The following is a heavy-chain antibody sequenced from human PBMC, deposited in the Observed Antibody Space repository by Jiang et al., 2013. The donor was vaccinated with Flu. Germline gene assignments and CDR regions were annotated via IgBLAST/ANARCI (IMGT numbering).Heavy chain of an antibody. CDR3: ARWAIFGVPTFDY. V-gene: IGHV4-39*01. Sequence: GPGLVKPSETLSLTCTVSGGSISSSSYYWGWIRQPPGKGLEWIGSIYYSGSTYYNPSLKSRVTISVDTSKNQFSLKLSSVTAADTAVYYCARWAIFGVPTFDYWGQGTLVTVSS. CDR1: GGSISSSSYY. CDR2: IYYSGST. J-gene: IGHJ4*02. D-gene: IGHD3-3*01.